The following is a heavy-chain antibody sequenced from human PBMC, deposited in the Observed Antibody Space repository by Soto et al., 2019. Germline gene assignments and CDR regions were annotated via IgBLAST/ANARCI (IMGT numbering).Heavy chain of an antibody. Sequence: QVQLVQSGAEVKKPGSSVKVSCKASEGTFSSYAISWVRQAPGQGLEWMGGIIPIFGTANYAQKFQGRVTITADESTSTAYMELSSLRSEDTAVYYCARFSATTWFGELLPRGYFDYWGQGTLVTVSS. CDR1: EGTFSSYA. V-gene: IGHV1-69*01. CDR3: ARFSATTWFGELLPRGYFDY. D-gene: IGHD3-10*01. CDR2: IIPIFGTA. J-gene: IGHJ4*02.